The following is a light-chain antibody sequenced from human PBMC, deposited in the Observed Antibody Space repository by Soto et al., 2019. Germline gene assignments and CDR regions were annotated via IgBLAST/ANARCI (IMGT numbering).Light chain of an antibody. CDR1: SSNIGNNY. V-gene: IGLV1-51*02. CDR3: GTWDSSLSGGV. CDR2: END. Sequence: QSVLTQSPSVSAAPGQKVTISCSGSSSNIGNNYVSWYQQLPGTAPKLLIYENDKRPSGIPDRFSGSKSGTSATLGITGLQTGDEADYYCGTWDSSLSGGVFGGGTKVTVL. J-gene: IGLJ3*02.